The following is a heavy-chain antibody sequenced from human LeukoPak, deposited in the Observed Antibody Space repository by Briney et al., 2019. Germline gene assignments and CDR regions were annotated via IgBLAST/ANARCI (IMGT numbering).Heavy chain of an antibody. V-gene: IGHV4-61*02. CDR2: IYTSGSI. Sequence: KASETLSLTCTVSGGPISSASYYWSWIRQPAGKGLEWIGRIYTSGSINDNPSLKSRVTISVDTSKNQFSLKLSSVTAADTAVYYCARERLGFDPWGQGTLVTVSS. CDR1: GGPISSASYY. D-gene: IGHD5-12*01. J-gene: IGHJ5*02. CDR3: ARERLGFDP.